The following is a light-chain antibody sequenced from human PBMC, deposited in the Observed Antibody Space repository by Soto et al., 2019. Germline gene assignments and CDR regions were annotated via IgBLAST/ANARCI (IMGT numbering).Light chain of an antibody. V-gene: IGKV1-39*01. CDR3: QQSYSTLWT. Sequence: DIQMTQSPSSLSASVGDRVTITCRASQSISNLLNWYQQKPGKAPTLLIYAASRLQSGVPSRFSGRGSGTDFTLTISSLQPEDFATYYCQQSYSTLWTFGQGTKVEIK. J-gene: IGKJ1*01. CDR2: AAS. CDR1: QSISNL.